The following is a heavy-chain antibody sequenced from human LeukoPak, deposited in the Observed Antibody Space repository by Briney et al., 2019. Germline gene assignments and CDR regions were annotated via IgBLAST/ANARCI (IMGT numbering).Heavy chain of an antibody. Sequence: SETLSLTCTVSGYSISSGYYWGWIRQPPGKGLEWIGSIYHSGSTYYNPSLKSRVTMSVDTSKNQFSLKLSSVTAADTAVYYCAGTIVVVPAAIRSDAFDIWGQGTMVTVSS. D-gene: IGHD2-2*02. J-gene: IGHJ3*02. V-gene: IGHV4-38-2*02. CDR3: AGTIVVVPAAIRSDAFDI. CDR2: IYHSGST. CDR1: GYSISSGYY.